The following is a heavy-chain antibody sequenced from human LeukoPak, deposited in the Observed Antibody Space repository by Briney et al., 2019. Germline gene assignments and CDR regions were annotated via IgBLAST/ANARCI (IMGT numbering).Heavy chain of an antibody. V-gene: IGHV3-48*01. Sequence: QTGGSLRLSCAASGFTFSSYSMNWVRQAPGKGLEWVSYISSSSSTIYYADSVKGRFTISRDNAKNSLYLQMNSLRAEDTAVYYCARDLGYSGYDFRGWGQGTLVTVSS. CDR2: ISSSSSTI. CDR3: ARDLGYSGYDFRG. D-gene: IGHD5-12*01. CDR1: GFTFSSYS. J-gene: IGHJ4*02.